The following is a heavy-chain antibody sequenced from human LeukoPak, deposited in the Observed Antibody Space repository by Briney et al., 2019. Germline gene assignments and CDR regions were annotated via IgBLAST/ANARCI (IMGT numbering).Heavy chain of an antibody. CDR1: GFMFSSYG. D-gene: IGHD6-19*01. Sequence: PGGSLRLYCAASGFMFSSYGTSWVRQAPGKGLEWDSGISGSGGRTYYAGSVKGRFTISRDNSKNTLYLQMNSLRAEDTALYYCAKDKVSGWPYYYGLDVWSQGTTVTVSS. V-gene: IGHV3-23*01. CDR3: AKDKVSGWPYYYGLDV. J-gene: IGHJ6*02. CDR2: ISGSGGRT.